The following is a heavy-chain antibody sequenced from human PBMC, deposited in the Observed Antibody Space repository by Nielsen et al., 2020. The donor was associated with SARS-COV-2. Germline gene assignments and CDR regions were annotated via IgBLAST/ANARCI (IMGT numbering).Heavy chain of an antibody. Sequence: GESLKISCAASGFPFSSYEMNWVRQAPGKALEWLSYIGGNGRNIFYADSVKGRFTISRDNAKNSLYLQMDSLRADDTAMYYCARYLGELLPYYFYGMDVWGQGTTVTVSS. CDR3: ARYLGELLPYYFYGMDV. J-gene: IGHJ6*02. D-gene: IGHD1-26*01. CDR1: GFPFSSYE. V-gene: IGHV3-48*03. CDR2: IGGNGRNI.